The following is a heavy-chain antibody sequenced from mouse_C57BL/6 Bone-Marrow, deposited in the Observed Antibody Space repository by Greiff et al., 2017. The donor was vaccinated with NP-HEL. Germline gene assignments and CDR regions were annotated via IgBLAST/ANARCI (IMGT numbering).Heavy chain of an antibody. D-gene: IGHD1-1*01. CDR2: ISSGGSYT. V-gene: IGHV5-6*01. Sequence: EVQLVESGGDLVKPGGSLKLSCAASGFTFSSYGMSWVRQTPDKRLEWVATISSGGSYTYYPDSVKGRFTISRDNAKHTLYLQMSSLKSEDTAMYYCARHRDYGSRKGYYAMDYWGQGTSVTVSS. CDR1: GFTFSSYG. J-gene: IGHJ4*01. CDR3: ARHRDYGSRKGYYAMDY.